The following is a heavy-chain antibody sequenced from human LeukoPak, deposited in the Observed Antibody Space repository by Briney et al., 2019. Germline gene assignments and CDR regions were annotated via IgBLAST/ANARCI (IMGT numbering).Heavy chain of an antibody. J-gene: IGHJ3*02. CDR3: AREGYYDFWSGSPFTRLDI. Sequence: SVKVSCKASGGTFSSYAISWVRQAPGQGLEWMGGIIPIFGTANYAQKFQGRVTITADESTSTAYMELSSLRSEDTAVYYCAREGYYDFWSGSPFTRLDIWGQGTMVTVSS. V-gene: IGHV1-69*13. CDR1: GGTFSSYA. CDR2: IIPIFGTA. D-gene: IGHD3-3*01.